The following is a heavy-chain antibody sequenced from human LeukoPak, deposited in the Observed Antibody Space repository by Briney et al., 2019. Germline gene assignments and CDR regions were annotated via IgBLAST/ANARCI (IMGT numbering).Heavy chain of an antibody. J-gene: IGHJ4*02. CDR2: IWYDGSNK. D-gene: IGHD3-22*01. CDR1: GFTFSSYG. CDR3: ARDSNGGAFDY. V-gene: IGHV3-33*01. Sequence: GGSLRLSCAASGFTFSSYGMHGVRQAPGKGLEWVAVIWYDGSNKYYADSAKGRFTISRDNSKNTLYLQMNSLRAEDTAVYYCARDSNGGAFDYWGQGTLVTVSS.